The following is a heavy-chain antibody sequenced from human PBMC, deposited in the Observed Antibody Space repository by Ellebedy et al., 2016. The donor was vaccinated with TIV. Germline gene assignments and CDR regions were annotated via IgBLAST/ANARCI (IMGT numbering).Heavy chain of an antibody. Sequence: GGSLRLXXAASGFNFGSYAVTWVRQAPGKGLEWVSSISGTGLSTHYGDSVKGRFTISRHNSKNTLYLQMNSLRVEDTAVYYCAKWGGWDFGNFGGENWFDPWGQGTLVTVST. D-gene: IGHD3-10*01. CDR1: GFNFGSYA. CDR2: ISGTGLST. V-gene: IGHV3-23*01. CDR3: AKWGGWDFGNFGGENWFDP. J-gene: IGHJ5*02.